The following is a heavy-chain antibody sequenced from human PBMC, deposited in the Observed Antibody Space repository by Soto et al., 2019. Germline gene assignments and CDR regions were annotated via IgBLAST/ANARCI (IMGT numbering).Heavy chain of an antibody. V-gene: IGHV1-18*01. CDR2: ISAYNGNT. CDR3: AREFFSRIAVAGDHYYYYYGMDV. J-gene: IGHJ6*02. CDR1: GYTFTSYG. Sequence: ASVKVSCKASGYTFTSYGISWVRQAPGQGLEWMGWISAYNGNTNYAQKLQGRVTMTTDTSTSTAYMELRSLRSDDTAVYYCAREFFSRIAVAGDHYYYYYGMDVWGQGTTVTVSS. D-gene: IGHD6-19*01.